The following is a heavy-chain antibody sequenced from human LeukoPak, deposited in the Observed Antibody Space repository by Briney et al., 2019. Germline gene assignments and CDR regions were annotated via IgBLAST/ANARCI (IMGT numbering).Heavy chain of an antibody. J-gene: IGHJ2*01. V-gene: IGHV4-34*01. CDR3: ARRGDYGRYWYFDL. Sequence: SETLSLTCAVYGGSFSGYYWSWIRQPPGKGREWIGEINHSGSTNYNPSLKSRVTISVDTSKNQFSLKLSSVTAADTAVYYCARRGDYGRYWYFDLWGRGTLVTVSS. D-gene: IGHD4-17*01. CDR2: INHSGST. CDR1: GGSFSGYY.